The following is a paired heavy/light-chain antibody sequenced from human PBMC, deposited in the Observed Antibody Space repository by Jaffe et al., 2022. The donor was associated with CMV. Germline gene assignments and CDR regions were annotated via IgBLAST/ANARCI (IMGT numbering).Light chain of an antibody. CDR1: QSVSSSY. V-gene: IGKV3-20*01. J-gene: IGKJ3*01. CDR2: GAS. CDR3: QQYGSSPPFT. Sequence: EIVLTQSPGTLSLSPGERATLSCRASQSVSSSYLAWYQQKPGQAPRLLIYGASSRATGIPDRFSGSGSGTDFTLTISRLEPEDFAVYYCQQYGSSPPFTFGPGTKVDIK.
Heavy chain of an antibody. D-gene: IGHD3-22*01. CDR2: INSDGSST. CDR1: GFTFSSYW. V-gene: IGHV3-74*01. J-gene: IGHJ6*02. Sequence: EVQLVESGGGLVQPGGSLRLSCAASGFTFSSYWMHWVRQAPGKGLVWVSRINSDGSSTSYADSVKGRFTISRDNAKNTLYLQMNSLRAEDTAVYYCARGRPDYYDSSFLVGQSIYYYYYGMDVWGQGTTVTVSS. CDR3: ARGRPDYYDSSFLVGQSIYYYYYGMDV.